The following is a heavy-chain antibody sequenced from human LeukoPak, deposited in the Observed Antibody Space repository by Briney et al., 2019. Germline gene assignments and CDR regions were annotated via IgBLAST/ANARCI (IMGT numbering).Heavy chain of an antibody. CDR3: ARHEIGGDRSSWYMS. CDR2: SYPDDSQT. V-gene: IGHV5-51*01. D-gene: IGHD6-13*01. Sequence: GDPLQISRKRSGYYFNNFLITCPRPLPGKALEWLGNSYPDDSQTRYSPSFQGQVTISADKSIRTAYLKWRSLKASDTAMYYCARHEIGGDRSSWYMSWGQGTLVTVSS. CDR1: GYYFNNFL. J-gene: IGHJ1*01.